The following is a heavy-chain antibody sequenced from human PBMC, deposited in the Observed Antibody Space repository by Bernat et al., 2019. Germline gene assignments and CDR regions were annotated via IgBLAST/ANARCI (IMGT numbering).Heavy chain of an antibody. CDR1: GFTFSSYA. CDR2: ISYDGSNK. CDR3: ARPNMITFRGVIATGFDY. Sequence: QVQLVESGGGVVQPGRSLRLSCAASGFTFSSYAMHWVRQAPGKGLEWVAVISYDGSNKYYADSVKGRFTISRDNSKNTLYLQMNSLRAEDTAVYYCARPNMITFRGVIATGFDYWGQGTLVTVSS. D-gene: IGHD3-16*02. V-gene: IGHV3-30-3*01. J-gene: IGHJ4*02.